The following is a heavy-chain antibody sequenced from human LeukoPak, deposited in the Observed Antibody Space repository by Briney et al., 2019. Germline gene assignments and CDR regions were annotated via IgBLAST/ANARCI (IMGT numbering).Heavy chain of an antibody. CDR3: ARDLCSGATCYNGYFDY. J-gene: IGHJ4*02. D-gene: IGHD2-15*01. V-gene: IGHV3-7*01. CDR1: GFTFNKYW. CDR2: IKQDGSEK. Sequence: GGSLRLSCAASGFTFNKYWMSWVRRAPGKGLEWVANIKQDGSEKYYVASMKGRFTISRDNAKNSLFLQMNSLRAEDSAVYCCARDLCSGATCYNGYFDYWGQGTLVTVSS.